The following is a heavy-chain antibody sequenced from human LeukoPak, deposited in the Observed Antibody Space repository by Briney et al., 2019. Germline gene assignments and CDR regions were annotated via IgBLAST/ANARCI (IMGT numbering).Heavy chain of an antibody. CDR3: ARVSTWFDP. J-gene: IGHJ5*02. CDR1: GFTVSSNY. CDR2: SDTGGDT. Sequence: PRGSLRLSCAASGFTVSSNYMSWVRQAPGKGLEWVSVSDTGGDTYYADSVKGRFTISRDNSMNTLYLQMNSLRAEDTAIYYCARVSTWFDPWGQGTLVTVSS. V-gene: IGHV3-53*01.